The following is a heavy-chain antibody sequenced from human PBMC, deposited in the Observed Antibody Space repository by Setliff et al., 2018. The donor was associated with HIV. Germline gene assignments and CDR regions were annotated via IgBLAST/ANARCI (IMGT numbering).Heavy chain of an antibody. CDR3: VKDVVKFWSGSGALDF. V-gene: IGHV3-21*01. CDR2: ISSISTYI. D-gene: IGHD3-3*01. Sequence: GGSLRLSCAASGFTFSSYSMNWVRQAPGKGLEWVSSISSISTYIYYADSVKGRFTISRDNAKNSLYLQMNSLRADDTAVYYCVKDVVKFWSGSGALDFWGPGTLVTVSS. CDR1: GFTFSSYS. J-gene: IGHJ4*02.